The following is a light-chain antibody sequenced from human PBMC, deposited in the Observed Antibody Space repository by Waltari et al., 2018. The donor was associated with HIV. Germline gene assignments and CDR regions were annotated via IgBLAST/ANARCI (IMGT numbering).Light chain of an antibody. CDR3: QVWDSSSDHYV. J-gene: IGLJ1*01. CDR2: DDG. V-gene: IGLV3-21*02. CDR1: NIGTTS. Sequence: SYVLTQPPSVSVAPGQTARITCGGNNIGTTSVHWYQHKPCQAPVLVIYDDGDRPSGNPERLAGSHSGNTATLNISRVEAGDEADYYCQVWDSSSDHYVFGSGSKVTV.